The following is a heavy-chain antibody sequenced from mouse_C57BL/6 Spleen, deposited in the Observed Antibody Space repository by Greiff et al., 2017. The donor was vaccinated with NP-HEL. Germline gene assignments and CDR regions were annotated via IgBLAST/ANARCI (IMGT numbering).Heavy chain of an antibody. CDR3: AREGYGYDGNYYAMDY. J-gene: IGHJ4*01. V-gene: IGHV1-18*01. Sequence: VVEPGASVKIPCKASGYTFTDYNMDWVKQSHGKSLEWIGDINPNNGGTIYNQKFKGKATLTVEKSSSTAYMELRSLTSEDTAVYYCAREGYGYDGNYYAMDYWGQGTSVTVSS. CDR2: INPNNGGT. CDR1: GYTFTDYN. D-gene: IGHD2-2*01.